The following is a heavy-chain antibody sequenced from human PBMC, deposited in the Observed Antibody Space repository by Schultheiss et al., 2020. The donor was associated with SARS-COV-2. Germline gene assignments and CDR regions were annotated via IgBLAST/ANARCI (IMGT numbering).Heavy chain of an antibody. Sequence: ASVKVSCKASGGTFTSYGISWVRQAPGQGLEWMGWISAYNGNTNYAQKLQGRVTMTTDTSTSTAYMELRSLRSDDTAVYYCARELLGQQLVLARVHYGMDVWGQGTTVTVSS. V-gene: IGHV1-18*01. D-gene: IGHD6-13*01. CDR1: GGTFTSYG. J-gene: IGHJ6*02. CDR2: ISAYNGNT. CDR3: ARELLGQQLVLARVHYGMDV.